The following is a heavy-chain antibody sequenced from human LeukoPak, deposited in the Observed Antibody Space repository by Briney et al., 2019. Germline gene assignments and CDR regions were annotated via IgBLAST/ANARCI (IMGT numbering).Heavy chain of an antibody. CDR1: GLPFSDAW. Sequence: GGPLRLSCAASGLPFSDAWMSWVRQAPGKGLEWVSAISGTGGATYYADSVKGRFTISRDNSKNTLYLQMNSLRAEDTAVYYCAKNGDRGAYCSGGSCYPYYYYYMDVWGKGTTVTISS. CDR2: ISGTGGAT. CDR3: AKNGDRGAYCSGGSCYPYYYYYMDV. J-gene: IGHJ6*03. D-gene: IGHD2-15*01. V-gene: IGHV3-23*01.